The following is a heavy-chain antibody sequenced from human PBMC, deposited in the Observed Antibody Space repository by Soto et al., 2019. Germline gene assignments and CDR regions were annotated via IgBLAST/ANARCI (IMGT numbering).Heavy chain of an antibody. Sequence: PSQTLSLTCVISGDSVSSNSAAWNWIRQSPSRGLEWLGRTYYRSKWYNDYAVSVKSRITINPDTSKNQFSLQLNSVTPEDTAVYYCARDKEGRSGWRNDYYYGMDVWGQGTLVTVSS. V-gene: IGHV6-1*01. CDR1: GDSVSSNSAA. J-gene: IGHJ6*02. D-gene: IGHD6-19*01. CDR2: TYYRSKWYN. CDR3: ARDKEGRSGWRNDYYYGMDV.